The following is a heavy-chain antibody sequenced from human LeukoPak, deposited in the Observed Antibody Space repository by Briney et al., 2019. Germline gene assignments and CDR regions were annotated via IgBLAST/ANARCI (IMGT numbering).Heavy chain of an antibody. V-gene: IGHV3-21*01. D-gene: IGHD6-19*01. CDR2: ISSTGSYI. CDR3: ARASVAVAPPFDY. J-gene: IGHJ4*02. Sequence: GGSLRLSCAASGFTFSNDPMNWVRQAPGKGLEWVSSISSTGSYIYYADSVQGRFTISRDNAKSSLSLQVNSLRAEDTAVYYCARASVAVAPPFDYWGQGTLVTVSS. CDR1: GFTFSNDP.